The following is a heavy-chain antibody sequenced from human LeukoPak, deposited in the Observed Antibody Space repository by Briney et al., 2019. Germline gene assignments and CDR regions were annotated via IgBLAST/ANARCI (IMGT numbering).Heavy chain of an antibody. CDR1: GFTFSNYD. J-gene: IGHJ4*02. V-gene: IGHV3-30*18. CDR2: ISYDGSNK. Sequence: PGGSLRLSYAASGFTFSNYDMHWVRQAPGKGLEWVAVISYDGSNKYYADSVKSRFTISRDNSKNTLSLQMNSLRAEDTAVFYCAKVYSSGWTPGRSGFDFWGQGTLVTVSS. D-gene: IGHD6-19*01. CDR3: AKVYSSGWTPGRSGFDF.